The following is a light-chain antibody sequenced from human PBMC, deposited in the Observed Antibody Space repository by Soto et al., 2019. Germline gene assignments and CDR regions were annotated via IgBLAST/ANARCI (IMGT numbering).Light chain of an antibody. V-gene: IGKV3-20*01. Sequence: EIVLTQSPGTLSLSPGERATLSCRASQSVSSSYLAWYQQKPGQAPRLLIYGASSRATCIPDRFSGSGSGTDLTLTISRLEPEDFAVYYCQQYGSSPWTFGQGPKVEIK. CDR1: QSVSSSY. CDR2: GAS. J-gene: IGKJ1*01. CDR3: QQYGSSPWT.